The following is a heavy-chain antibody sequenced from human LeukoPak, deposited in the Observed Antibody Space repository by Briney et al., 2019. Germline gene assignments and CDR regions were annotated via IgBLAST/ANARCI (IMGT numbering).Heavy chain of an antibody. Sequence: TSETLSLTCAVYGGSFSGYYWSWIRQPPGKGLEWIGEINHSGSTNYNPSLKSRVTMSVDASKNQFSLKLSSVTAADTAMYYCARDSSSGYYPGLYFQHWGQGTLVTVSS. D-gene: IGHD6-19*01. V-gene: IGHV4-34*01. CDR3: ARDSSSGYYPGLYFQH. J-gene: IGHJ1*01. CDR2: INHSGST. CDR1: GGSFSGYY.